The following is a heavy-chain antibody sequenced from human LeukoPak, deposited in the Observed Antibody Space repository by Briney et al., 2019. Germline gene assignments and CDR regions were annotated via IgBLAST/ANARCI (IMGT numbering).Heavy chain of an antibody. V-gene: IGHV4-59*01. CDR3: ARSRYSYGDFDH. CDR1: GGSISTYY. D-gene: IGHD5-18*01. Sequence: SETLSLTCTVSGGSISTYYWSWIRQPPGKGLEWIGYIYYSGSTYYNPSPKSRVTISVDTSKNQFSLKLSSVTAADTAVYYCARSRYSYGDFDHWGQGTLVTVSS. CDR2: IYYSGST. J-gene: IGHJ4*02.